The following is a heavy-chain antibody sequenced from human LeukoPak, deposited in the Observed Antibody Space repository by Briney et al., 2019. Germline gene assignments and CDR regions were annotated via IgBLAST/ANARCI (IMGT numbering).Heavy chain of an antibody. CDR1: GYTFTGYY. D-gene: IGHD5-18*01. CDR2: INPNSGGT. V-gene: IGHV1-2*06. J-gene: IGHJ4*02. CDR3: ARESAMVPSDY. Sequence: GASVKVSCKASGYTFTGYYMHWVRQAPGQGLEWMGRINPNSGGTNYAQKFQGRVTMTGDTSISTAYMELSRLRSDDTAVYYCARESAMVPSDYWGQGTLVTVSS.